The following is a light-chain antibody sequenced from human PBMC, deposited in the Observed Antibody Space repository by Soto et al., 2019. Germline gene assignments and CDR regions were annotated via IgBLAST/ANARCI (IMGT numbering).Light chain of an antibody. CDR1: QTIANIY. J-gene: IGKJ1*01. CDR2: DTS. Sequence: EIVLTQSPGTLSLSPEERAVLSCRASQTIANIYLAWYQHKPGRPPRLLIYDTSTRATGTPDRFIGSGSGTDFTLTISRLEPEDFAVYYCQQYSGSPETFGPGTKVEIK. V-gene: IGKV3-20*01. CDR3: QQYSGSPET.